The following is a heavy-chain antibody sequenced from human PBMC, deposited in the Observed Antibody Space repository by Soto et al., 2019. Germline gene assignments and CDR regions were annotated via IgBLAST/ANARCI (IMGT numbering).Heavy chain of an antibody. CDR1: GGTFSSYA. V-gene: IGHV1-69*13. Sequence: ASVKVSCKASGGTFSSYAISWVRQAPGQGLXXXXXXXXXXXXXXXAQKFQGRVTITADESTSTAYMELSSLRSEDTAVYYCARAETAMVKAFDYWGQGTLVTVSS. D-gene: IGHD5-18*01. CDR2: XXXXXXXX. CDR3: ARAETAMVKAFDY. J-gene: IGHJ4*02.